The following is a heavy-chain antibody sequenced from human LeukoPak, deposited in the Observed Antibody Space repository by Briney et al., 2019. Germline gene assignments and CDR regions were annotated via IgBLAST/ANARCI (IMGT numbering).Heavy chain of an antibody. CDR1: GFTFSSYG. Sequence: GGSLRLSCAASGFTFSSYGMHWVRQAPGKGLEWVAVIWYDGSNKYYADSVKGRFTISRDNSKNTLYLQMNSLRAEDTAVYYCARDGEEDYGDYPDYWGQGTLVTVSS. CDR2: IWYDGSNK. CDR3: ARDGEEDYGDYPDY. D-gene: IGHD4-17*01. J-gene: IGHJ4*02. V-gene: IGHV3-33*01.